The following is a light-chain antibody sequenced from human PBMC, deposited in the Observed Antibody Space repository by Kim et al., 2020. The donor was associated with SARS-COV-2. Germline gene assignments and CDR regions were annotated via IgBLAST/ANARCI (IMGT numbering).Light chain of an antibody. CDR2: YDS. V-gene: IGLV3-21*04. CDR3: QVWDSSSDHRVV. Sequence: PGKTARITWGGNSIGSKSVHRYQQKPGQAPVLVIYYDSDRPSGSPERFSGSNSGNTATLTISRVEAGDEADYYCQVWDSSSDHRVVFGGGTQLTVL. CDR1: SIGSKS. J-gene: IGLJ2*01.